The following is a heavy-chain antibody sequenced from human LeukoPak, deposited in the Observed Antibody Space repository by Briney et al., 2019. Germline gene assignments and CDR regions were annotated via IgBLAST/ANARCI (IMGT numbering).Heavy chain of an antibody. CDR2: IYYSGST. CDR3: ASQSWDSSGYYFDY. D-gene: IGHD3-22*01. CDR1: GGSISSYY. V-gene: IGHV4-59*01. J-gene: IGHJ4*02. Sequence: PSETLSLTCTLSGGSISSYYWSWIRQPPGKGLEWIGYIYYSGSTNYNPSLKSRVTISVDTSKNQFSLKLSFVNAADTAVYYCASQSWDSSGYYFDYWGQGTLVTVSS.